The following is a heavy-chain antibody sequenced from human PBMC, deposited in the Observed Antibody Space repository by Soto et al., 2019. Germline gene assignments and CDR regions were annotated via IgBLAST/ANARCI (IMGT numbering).Heavy chain of an antibody. Sequence: PSETLSLPCTVSAGSISSGGYYWSWIRQHPGKGLEWIGYIYYSGSTYYNPSLMSRVTLSVYTSKNQFSLKLSSVTATDTAMYYCARGRYSGYDIGYRGQGTLVIISS. CDR1: AGSISSGGYY. D-gene: IGHD5-12*01. CDR3: ARGRYSGYDIGY. J-gene: IGHJ4*02. V-gene: IGHV4-31*03. CDR2: IYYSGST.